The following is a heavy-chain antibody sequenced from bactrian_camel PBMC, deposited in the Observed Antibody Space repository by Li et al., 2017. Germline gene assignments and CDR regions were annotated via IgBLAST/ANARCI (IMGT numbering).Heavy chain of an antibody. Sequence: DVQLVESGGGTVQAGGSLRLSCAASGYTANMNCMAWFRQAPGQAREGVAAIEADGTTTYAPSAKGRFTISKDNAKNILYLQMNSLNPEDTGMYYCAGDSRLRGCRSELAPGFVNWGQAPRSPSP. V-gene: IGHV3S42*01. CDR1: GYTANMNC. J-gene: IGHJ4*01. CDR2: IEADGTT. D-gene: IGHD7*01. CDR3: AGDSRLRGCRSELAPGFVN.